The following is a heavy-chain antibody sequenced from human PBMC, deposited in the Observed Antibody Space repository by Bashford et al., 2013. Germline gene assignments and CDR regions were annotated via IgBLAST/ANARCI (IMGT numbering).Heavy chain of an antibody. V-gene: IGHV4-34*01. CDR3: ARFSRWRSGPNSYYYFMDV. Sequence: SETLSLTCAINGGSFNGFYWTWIRQSPGKGLEWIGEVTHSGTANYNPPLRRRATISVDMSKSHLSLKLTSVTAADTGVYYCARFSRWRSGPNSYYYFMDVWGNGTTVTVSS. CDR1: GGSFNGFY. CDR2: VTHSGTA. J-gene: IGHJ6*03. D-gene: IGHD1-1*01.